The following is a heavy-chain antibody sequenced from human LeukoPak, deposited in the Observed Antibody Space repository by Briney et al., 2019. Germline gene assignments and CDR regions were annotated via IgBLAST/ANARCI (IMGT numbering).Heavy chain of an antibody. CDR3: AKDSYDFWSGYPNWFDP. D-gene: IGHD3-3*01. V-gene: IGHV3-23*01. Sequence: GSLRLSCAASGFTFSSYAMSWVRQAPGKGLEWVSAISGSGGSTYYADSVKGRFTISRDNSKNTLYLQMNSLRAEDTAVYYCAKDSYDFWSGYPNWFDPWGQGTLVTVSP. CDR1: GFTFSSYA. CDR2: ISGSGGST. J-gene: IGHJ5*02.